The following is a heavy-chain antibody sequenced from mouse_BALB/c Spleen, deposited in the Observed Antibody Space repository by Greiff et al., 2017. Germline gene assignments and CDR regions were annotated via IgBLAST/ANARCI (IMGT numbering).Heavy chain of an antibody. V-gene: IGHV1-31*01. CDR2: INPYNGAT. CDR1: GYSFTGYY. Sequence: EVQLQQSGPELVKPGASVKISCKASGYSFTGYYMHWVKQSHVKSLEWIGRINPYNGATSYNQNFKDKASLTVDKSSSTAYMELHSLTSEDSAVYYCADGYYAMDYWGQGTSVTVSS. J-gene: IGHJ4*01. D-gene: IGHD2-3*01. CDR3: ADGYYAMDY.